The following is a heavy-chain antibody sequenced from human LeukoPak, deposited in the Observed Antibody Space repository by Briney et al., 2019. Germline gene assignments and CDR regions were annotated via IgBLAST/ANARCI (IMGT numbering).Heavy chain of an antibody. J-gene: IGHJ3*02. CDR2: INHSGNT. V-gene: IGHV4-34*01. D-gene: IGHD1-1*01. CDR3: AREPHPRGLEIGAFDI. Sequence: TSETLSLTCAVYGGSFSGYYWSWIRQPPGKGLEWLGEINHSGNTNYNPSLKSRVTVSVDTPKNQFSLKLSSVTATDTAVYYCAREPHPRGLEIGAFDIWGQGTMVTVSS. CDR1: GGSFSGYY.